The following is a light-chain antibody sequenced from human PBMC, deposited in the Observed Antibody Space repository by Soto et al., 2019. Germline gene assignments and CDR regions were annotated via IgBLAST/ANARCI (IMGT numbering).Light chain of an antibody. CDR3: QQYDNRLT. CDR2: DAS. CDR1: QDVRTY. J-gene: IGKJ4*01. Sequence: DIQMTQSPSSLSASVGDRVTITCQASQDVRTYLNWYQQKPGQAPKLLIYDASNLETGVPSRFSGSGSGTDFTFTIRSLQPEDIGTYYCQQYDNRLTFGGGTKVDI. V-gene: IGKV1-33*01.